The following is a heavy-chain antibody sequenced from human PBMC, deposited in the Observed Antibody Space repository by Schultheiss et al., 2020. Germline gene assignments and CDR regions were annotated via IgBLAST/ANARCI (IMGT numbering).Heavy chain of an antibody. CDR1: GGSISSGGYY. D-gene: IGHD3-10*01. CDR3: ARGGGDLGAFDI. Sequence: TLSLTCTVSGGSISSGGYYWSWIRQHPGKGLEWIGYIYYSGSTYYNPSLKSRVTISVDTSKNQFSLKLSSVTAADTAVYYCARGGGDLGAFDIWGQGTMVTVSS. CDR2: IYYSGST. V-gene: IGHV4-31*03. J-gene: IGHJ3*02.